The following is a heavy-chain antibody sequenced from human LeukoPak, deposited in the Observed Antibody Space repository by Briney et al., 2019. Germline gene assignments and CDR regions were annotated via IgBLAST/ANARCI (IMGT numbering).Heavy chain of an antibody. Sequence: GGSLRLSCAASGFTFSSYAMHWVRQAPGKGLEYVSAISSNGGSTYYANSVKGRFTISRDNSKNTLYLQMGSLRAEDMAVYYCARATYLGAAVGPVGSSPYYYGMDVWGQGTTVTVSS. CDR2: ISSNGGST. V-gene: IGHV3-64*01. J-gene: IGHJ6*02. CDR3: ARATYLGAAVGPVGSSPYYYGMDV. CDR1: GFTFSSYA. D-gene: IGHD6-13*01.